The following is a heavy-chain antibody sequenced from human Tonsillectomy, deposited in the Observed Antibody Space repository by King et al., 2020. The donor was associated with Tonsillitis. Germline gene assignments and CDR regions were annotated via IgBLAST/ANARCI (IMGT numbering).Heavy chain of an antibody. CDR1: GFTFSTYG. J-gene: IGHJ4*02. CDR3: VKEDSQYYFDF. V-gene: IGHV3-30*18. D-gene: IGHD4-11*01. Sequence: QLVQSGGGVVQPGRSLRLSCAASGFTFSTYGMHWGRQAPGRGLEWVAIVSSDGNKKYYAESVKGRFTISRDNSKNTLYLQMDSLSSEDTALYYCVKEDSQYYFDFWGQGTLVTVAS. CDR2: VSSDGNKK.